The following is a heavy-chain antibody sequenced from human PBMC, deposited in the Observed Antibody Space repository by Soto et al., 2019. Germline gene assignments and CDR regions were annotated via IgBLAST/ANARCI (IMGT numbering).Heavy chain of an antibody. J-gene: IGHJ6*02. Sequence: GGSLRLSCAASGFTFDDYGMSWVRQAPGKGLEWVSGINWNGGSKGYADSVKGRFTISRDNSKNTLYLQMNSLRAEDTAVYYCARDQSFSGRVKPNYYYYYGMDVWGQGSTVTVS. D-gene: IGHD3-3*01. CDR2: INWNGGSK. CDR3: ARDQSFSGRVKPNYYYYYGMDV. CDR1: GFTFDDYG. V-gene: IGHV3-20*04.